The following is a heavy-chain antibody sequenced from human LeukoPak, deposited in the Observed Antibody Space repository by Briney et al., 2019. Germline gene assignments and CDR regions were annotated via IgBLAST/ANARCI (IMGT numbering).Heavy chain of an antibody. CDR3: SKDHCTTTRCVAGFDF. V-gene: IGHV3-23*01. CDR1: GFTFNTYA. J-gene: IGHJ4*02. Sequence: GGSLRLPCAASGFTFNTYAMSWVRQAPGQGLQWVSSINDLGATFYADSVKGRFTISRDNSKNTLYLQMNSLRAEDTAIYYCSKDHCTTTRCVAGFDFWGQGTLVTVSP. CDR2: INDLGAT. D-gene: IGHD2-8*01.